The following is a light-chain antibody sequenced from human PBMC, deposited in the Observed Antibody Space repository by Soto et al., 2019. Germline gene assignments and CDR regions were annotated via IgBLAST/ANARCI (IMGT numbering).Light chain of an antibody. CDR3: QQSYSPLT. CDR2: AAS. Sequence: DIQMTQSPSFLSASVGDTVTITCRASQTATNYLNWYQQRPGKPPKLLIYAASTLQIGVPSRFRGSGSGTDFTLTIPSLQAEDVATYFCQQSYSPLTFGGGTKVEIQ. CDR1: QTATNY. J-gene: IGKJ4*01. V-gene: IGKV1-39*01.